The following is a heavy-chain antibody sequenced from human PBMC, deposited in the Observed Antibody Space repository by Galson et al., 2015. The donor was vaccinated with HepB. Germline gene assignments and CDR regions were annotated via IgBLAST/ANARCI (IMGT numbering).Heavy chain of an antibody. V-gene: IGHV3-30*18. CDR2: ISYDGSNK. CDR1: GFTFSSYG. CDR3: AKDSGYYYDSRGYFQH. D-gene: IGHD3-22*01. Sequence: LRLSCAASGFTFSSYGMHWVRQAPGKGLEWVAVISYDGSNKYYADSVKGRFTISRDNSKNTLYLQMNSLRAEDTAVYYCAKDSGYYYDSRGYFQHWGQGTLVTVSS. J-gene: IGHJ1*01.